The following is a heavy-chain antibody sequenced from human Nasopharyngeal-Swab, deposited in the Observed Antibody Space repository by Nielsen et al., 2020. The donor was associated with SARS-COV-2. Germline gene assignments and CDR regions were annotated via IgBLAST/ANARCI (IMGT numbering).Heavy chain of an antibody. CDR3: ARTAIEGGYYRGDAFDI. V-gene: IGHV5-51*01. CDR1: GYSFTSYW. D-gene: IGHD3-22*01. Sequence: GESLKISCTASGYSFTSYWIAWLRQTPGKGLEWMGIISPRESDTRYSPSFQGQVTISADKSISTAYLQWRSMKASDTAMYYCARTAIEGGYYRGDAFDIWGQGTMITVSS. CDR2: ISPRESDT. J-gene: IGHJ3*02.